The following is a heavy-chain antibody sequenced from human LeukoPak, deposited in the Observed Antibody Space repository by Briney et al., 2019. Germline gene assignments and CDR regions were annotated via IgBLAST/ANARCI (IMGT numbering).Heavy chain of an antibody. J-gene: IGHJ5*02. Sequence: GGSLRLSCAASGFTFSSYAMSWVRQAPGKGLEWVSAISGSGGSTYYADSVKGRFTISRDNSKNTLYLQMNSLRAEDTAVYYCARGQQLVRTLGWFDPWGQGTLVTVSS. D-gene: IGHD6-13*01. CDR3: ARGQQLVRTLGWFDP. CDR2: ISGSGGST. V-gene: IGHV3-23*01. CDR1: GFTFSSYA.